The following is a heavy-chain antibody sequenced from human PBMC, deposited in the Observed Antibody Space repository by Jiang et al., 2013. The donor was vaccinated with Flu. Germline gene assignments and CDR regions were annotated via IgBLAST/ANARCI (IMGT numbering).Heavy chain of an antibody. CDR2: IYYSGST. V-gene: IGHV4-61*01. Sequence: GLVKPSETLSPTCTVSGGSISSSRYYWSWIRQPPGKGLEWIGYIYYSGSTNYNPSLKSRVTISVDTSKNQFSLKLSSVTAADTAVYYCARLSDNLIVGPTYYFDYWGQGTLVTVSS. J-gene: IGHJ4*02. CDR3: ARLSDNLIVGPTYYFDY. D-gene: IGHD1-26*01. CDR1: GGSISSSRYY.